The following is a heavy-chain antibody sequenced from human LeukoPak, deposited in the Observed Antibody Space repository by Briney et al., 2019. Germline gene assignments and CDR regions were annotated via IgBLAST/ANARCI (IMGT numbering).Heavy chain of an antibody. Sequence: PGGSLRLSCAASGFTFNNYAMTWVRQAPGRGLEWVSTISNSGGSTYYADSVKGRFSISRDNSKNTLYLQMNSLRAEDTAVYYCAKDLMIDYWGQGTLVTVSS. CDR1: GFTFNNYA. CDR2: ISNSGGST. D-gene: IGHD3-16*01. V-gene: IGHV3-23*01. J-gene: IGHJ4*02. CDR3: AKDLMIDY.